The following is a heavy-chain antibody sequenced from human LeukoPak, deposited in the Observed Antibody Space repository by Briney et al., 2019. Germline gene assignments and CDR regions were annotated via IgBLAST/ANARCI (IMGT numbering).Heavy chain of an antibody. CDR1: GGSISSYY. D-gene: IGHD6-13*01. CDR3: ARGEQQSWFDP. V-gene: IGHV4-59*08. CDR2: IYYSGST. Sequence: SETLSLTCTVSGGSISSYYWSWIRQPPGKGLEWIGYIYYSGSTNYNPSLKSRVTISVDTSKNQFSLKLSSVTAADTAVYYCARGEQQSWFDPWGQGTLVTVSS. J-gene: IGHJ5*02.